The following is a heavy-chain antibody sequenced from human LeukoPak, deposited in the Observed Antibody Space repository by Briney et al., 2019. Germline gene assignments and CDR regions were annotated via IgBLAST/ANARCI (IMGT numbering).Heavy chain of an antibody. D-gene: IGHD6-19*01. Sequence: PSETLSLTCAVYGGSFSGYYWSWIRQPPGKGLEWIGEINHSGSTNYNPSLKSRVTISVDTSKNQFSLKLSSVTAADTAVYYCARALRQWLVRLSAFDIWGQGTMVTVSS. CDR1: GGSFSGYY. J-gene: IGHJ3*02. CDR2: INHSGST. CDR3: ARALRQWLVRLSAFDI. V-gene: IGHV4-34*01.